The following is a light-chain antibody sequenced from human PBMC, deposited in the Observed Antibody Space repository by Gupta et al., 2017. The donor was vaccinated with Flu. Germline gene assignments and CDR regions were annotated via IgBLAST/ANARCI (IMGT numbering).Light chain of an antibody. CDR1: QSISSY. Sequence: DIQMTQSPSSLSASVGDRATITCRASQSISSYLNWYQQKPGKAPKLLIFAASSLQSGVPSRFSGSGSGTDFTLTISRLQREDSATYYCQQSDSTPITFGGGTKLKIK. CDR3: QQSDSTPIT. J-gene: IGKJ4*01. V-gene: IGKV1-39*01. CDR2: AAS.